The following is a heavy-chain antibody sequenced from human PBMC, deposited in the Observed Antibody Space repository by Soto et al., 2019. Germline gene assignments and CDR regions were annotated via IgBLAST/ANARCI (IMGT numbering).Heavy chain of an antibody. Sequence: QVQLVEYGGGVVQPGRSLRLSCAASGFTFSSYGMHWIRQAPGKGLEWVAVISYDGSYKYYSYSVKGRFTISRDNSKNTLYLQINSLSAEDTAVYSCARDGNYYNSSGSCFDYWGQGTLVTVSS. J-gene: IGHJ4*02. CDR1: GFTFSSYG. V-gene: IGHV3-30-3*01. CDR3: ARDGNYYNSSGSCFDY. CDR2: ISYDGSYK. D-gene: IGHD3-22*01.